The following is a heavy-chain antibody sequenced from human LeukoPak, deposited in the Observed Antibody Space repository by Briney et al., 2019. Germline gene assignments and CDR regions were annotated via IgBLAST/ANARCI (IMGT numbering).Heavy chain of an antibody. CDR1: GFTFSSYE. CDR3: ARDGRVYYYGSGSKYYFDY. V-gene: IGHV3-33*08. Sequence: GGSLRLSCAASGFTFSSYEMNWVRQAPGKGLEWVAVIWYDGSNKYYADSVKGRFTISRDNSKNTLYLQMNSLRAEDTAVYYCARDGRVYYYGSGSKYYFDYWGQGTLVTVSS. D-gene: IGHD3-10*01. CDR2: IWYDGSNK. J-gene: IGHJ4*02.